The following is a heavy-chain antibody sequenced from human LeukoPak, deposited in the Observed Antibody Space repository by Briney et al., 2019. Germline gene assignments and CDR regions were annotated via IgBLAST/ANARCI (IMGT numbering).Heavy chain of an antibody. CDR1: GFTFSSNG. V-gene: IGHV3-30*18. D-gene: IGHD1-1*01. CDR3: AKEKYNWNDYFDY. CDR2: VSYDGGNQ. J-gene: IGHJ4*02. Sequence: GGSLRLSCAASGFTFSSNGIHWVRQAPGKGLERVVVVSYDGGNQYYADSVKGRFTISRDNSKNIVYLQMNSLRPEDTAVYHCAKEKYNWNDYFDYWGQGTLVTVSS.